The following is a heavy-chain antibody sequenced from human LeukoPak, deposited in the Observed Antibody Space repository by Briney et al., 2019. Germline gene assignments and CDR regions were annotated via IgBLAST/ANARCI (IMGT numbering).Heavy chain of an antibody. CDR2: INSDGSST. V-gene: IGHV3-74*01. D-gene: IGHD5-18*01. J-gene: IGHJ4*02. Sequence: GGSLRLSCAASGFTFSSYWMHWVRQAPGKGLVWVSHINSDGSSTSYADSVKGRFTISRDNAKNTLYLQMKSLRAEDTAVYYCSRDYRYSYSNWGQGTLVTVSS. CDR3: SRDYRYSYSN. CDR1: GFTFSSYW.